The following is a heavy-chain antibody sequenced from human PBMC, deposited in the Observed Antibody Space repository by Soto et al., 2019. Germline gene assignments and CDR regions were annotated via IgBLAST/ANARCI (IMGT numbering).Heavy chain of an antibody. CDR1: EVTFSSYS. CDR2: ISSSSSTI. V-gene: IGHV3-48*01. D-gene: IGHD3-9*01. J-gene: IGHJ6*02. Sequence: SHSCAASEVTFSSYSMNWVSKAPGKGLEWVSYISSSSSTIYYADSVKGRFIISRDNSKNTLELQLNSLRAEDTAVYYCAKENSYDILTGYQPHFYYMGVDVWGQGTSVSVSS. CDR3: AKENSYDILTGYQPHFYYMGVDV.